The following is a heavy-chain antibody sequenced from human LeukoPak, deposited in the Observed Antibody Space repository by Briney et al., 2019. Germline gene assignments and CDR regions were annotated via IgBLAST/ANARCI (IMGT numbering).Heavy chain of an antibody. V-gene: IGHV4-38-2*02. CDR1: GYSISSGYY. Sequence: PSETLSLTCTVSGYSISSGYYWGWIRQPPGKGLEWIGSIYHSGSTYYNPSLKSRVTISVDTSKNQFSLKLSSVTAADTAVYYCARESTVTTNYFDYWGQGTLVTVSS. CDR2: IYHSGST. D-gene: IGHD4-17*01. J-gene: IGHJ4*02. CDR3: ARESTVTTNYFDY.